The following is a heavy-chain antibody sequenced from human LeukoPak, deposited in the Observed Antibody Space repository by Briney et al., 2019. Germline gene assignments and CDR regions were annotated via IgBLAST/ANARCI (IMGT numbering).Heavy chain of an antibody. Sequence: NASETLSLTCTVSGGSISSSSYYWGWIRQPPGKGLEWIGSIYYSGSTYYNPSLKSRVTISLDTSQNRFSLRLRSVTAADTAVYYCARVGCSDTCYNYYYYYMDVWGKGTTVTVSS. J-gene: IGHJ6*03. CDR3: ARVGCSDTCYNYYYYYMDV. CDR2: IYYSGST. CDR1: GGSISSSSYY. D-gene: IGHD2-2*02. V-gene: IGHV4-39*07.